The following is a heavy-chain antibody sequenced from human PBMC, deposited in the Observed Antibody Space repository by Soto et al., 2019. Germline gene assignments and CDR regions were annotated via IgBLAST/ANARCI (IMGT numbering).Heavy chain of an antibody. CDR2: IWYDGSNK. CDR3: ARGSGNYYASFDY. J-gene: IGHJ4*02. CDR1: GFTFSGYG. Sequence: QVQLVESGGDVVQPGRSLRLSCAASGFTFSGYGMHWVRQAPGTGLEWVAIIWYDGSNKYYADSVKGRFTISRDNSKNTLYLQMNSLRAEDTAVYYCARGSGNYYASFDYWGQGTLVTVSS. V-gene: IGHV3-33*01. D-gene: IGHD1-26*01.